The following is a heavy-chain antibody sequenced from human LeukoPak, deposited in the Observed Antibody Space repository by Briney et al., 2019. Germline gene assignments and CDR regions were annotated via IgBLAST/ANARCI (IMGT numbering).Heavy chain of an antibody. CDR2: IYYSAST. D-gene: IGHD3-16*01. J-gene: IGHJ6*03. Sequence: SETLSLTRTVSGGSIRSYYWRWIRQPPGKGRAGIVYIYYSASTNSTPSLKGRVTISVDTSKNQFSLKLSSVTAADTAVYYCARDLYPEYYYYMDVWGKGTTVTVSS. CDR3: ARDLYPEYYYYMDV. V-gene: IGHV4-59*01. CDR1: GGSIRSYY.